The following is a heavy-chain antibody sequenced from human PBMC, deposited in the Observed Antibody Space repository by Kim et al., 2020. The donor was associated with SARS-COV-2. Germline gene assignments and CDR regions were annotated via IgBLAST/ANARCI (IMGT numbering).Heavy chain of an antibody. CDR2: ISAYNGNT. CDR1: GYTFTSYG. V-gene: IGHV1-18*04. J-gene: IGHJ3*02. Sequence: ASVKVSCKASGYTFTSYGISWVRQAPGQGLEWMGWISAYNGNTNYAQKLQGRVTMTTDTSTSTAYMELRSLRSDDTAVYYCARVPVGLLWFGELGGEDAFDIWGQGTMVTVSS. CDR3: ARVPVGLLWFGELGGEDAFDI. D-gene: IGHD3-10*01.